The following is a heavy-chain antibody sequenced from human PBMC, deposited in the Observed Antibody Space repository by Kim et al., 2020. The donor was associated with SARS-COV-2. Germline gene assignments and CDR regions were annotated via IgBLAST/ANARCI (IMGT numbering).Heavy chain of an antibody. CDR1: GGSISSGGYS. Sequence: SETLSLTCAVSGGSISSGGYSWSWLRQPPGKGLEWIGYIYHSGSTYYNPSLKSRATISVDRSKNQFSLKLSSVTAADTAVYYCARVRPEIAAAGHFDYWG. D-gene: IGHD6-13*01. CDR3: ARVRPEIAAAGHFDY. CDR2: IYHSGST. J-gene: IGHJ4*01. V-gene: IGHV4-30-2*01.